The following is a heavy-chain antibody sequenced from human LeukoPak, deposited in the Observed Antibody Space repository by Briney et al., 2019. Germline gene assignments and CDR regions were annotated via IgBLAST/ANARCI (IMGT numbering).Heavy chain of an antibody. CDR2: ISGSGGST. CDR1: GFTFSSYA. D-gene: IGHD3-10*01. CDR3: ARDRVMTSGSSYYFDY. V-gene: IGHV3-23*01. J-gene: IGHJ4*02. Sequence: GGSLRLSCAASGFTFSSYAMSWVRQAPGKGLEWVSAISGSGGSTYYADSVKGRFTISRDNSKNTLYLQMNSLRAEDTAVYYCARDRVMTSGSSYYFDYWGQGTLVTVSS.